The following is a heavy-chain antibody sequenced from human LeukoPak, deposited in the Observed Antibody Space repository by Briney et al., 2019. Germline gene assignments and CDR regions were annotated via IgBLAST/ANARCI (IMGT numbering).Heavy chain of an antibody. CDR2: ISSNGGST. CDR1: GFTFSSYA. CDR3: ARGGRFRPAADFDY. D-gene: IGHD2-2*01. V-gene: IGHV3-64*01. J-gene: IGHJ4*02. Sequence: GGSLRLSCAASGFTFSSYAMHWVRQAPGKGLEYVSAISSNGGSTYYANSVKGRFTISRDNSKNTLYLQMGSLRAEDMAVYYCARGGRFRPAADFDYRGQGTLVTVSS.